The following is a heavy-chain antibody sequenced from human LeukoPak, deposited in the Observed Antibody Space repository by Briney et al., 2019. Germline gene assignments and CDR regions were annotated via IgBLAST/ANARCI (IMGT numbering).Heavy chain of an antibody. J-gene: IGHJ4*02. CDR1: GGSFSGYY. CDR2: INHSGST. Sequence: PSETLSLTCAVYGGSFSGYYWSWIRQPPGKGLEWIEEINHSGSTNYNPSLKSRVTISVDTSKNQFSLKLSSVTAADTAVYYCARGIAAAGGFDYWGQGTLVTVSS. D-gene: IGHD6-13*01. V-gene: IGHV4-34*01. CDR3: ARGIAAAGGFDY.